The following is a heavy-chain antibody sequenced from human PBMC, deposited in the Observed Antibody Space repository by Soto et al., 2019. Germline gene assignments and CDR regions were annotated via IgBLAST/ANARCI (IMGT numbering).Heavy chain of an antibody. Sequence: SETLSLTCTVSGGSISSGDYSWSWIRQPPGKGLEWIGYISHSGSTHYNPSLKSRVIISIDTSNNQFSLKLSSVTAADTAVYFCTRKDYSDYNDMDVWGQGTTVTVSS. V-gene: IGHV4-30-4*01. CDR1: GGSISSGDYS. D-gene: IGHD4-4*01. CDR2: ISHSGST. CDR3: TRKDYSDYNDMDV. J-gene: IGHJ6*02.